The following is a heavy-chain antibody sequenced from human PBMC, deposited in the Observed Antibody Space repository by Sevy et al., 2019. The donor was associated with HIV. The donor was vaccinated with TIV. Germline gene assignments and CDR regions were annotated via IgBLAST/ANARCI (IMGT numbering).Heavy chain of an antibody. Sequence: GGSLRLSCAASGLTFSDYYMSWIRQAPGKGLEWVSYISSSGSTIYYADSVKGRFTISRDNAKNSLYLQMSSLRAEDTTVYYCASPGVDYGDYELQGDAFDIWGQGTMVTVSS. CDR3: ASPGVDYGDYELQGDAFDI. CDR2: ISSSGSTI. V-gene: IGHV3-11*01. CDR1: GLTFSDYY. D-gene: IGHD4-17*01. J-gene: IGHJ3*02.